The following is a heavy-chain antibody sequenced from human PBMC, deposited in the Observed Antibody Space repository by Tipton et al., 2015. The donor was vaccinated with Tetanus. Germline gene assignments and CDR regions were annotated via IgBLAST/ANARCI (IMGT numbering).Heavy chain of an antibody. CDR1: GFTFSSYA. V-gene: IGHV3-30*03. D-gene: IGHD5-24*01. J-gene: IGHJ5*02. CDR3: VRYNYDEGWFDP. Sequence: SLRLSCAASGFTFSSYAMHWVRQAPGKGLEWVAVISYDGSHKYYADSVKGRFSNSRDNSKNTLYLQMNSLRVDDTAVYYCVRYNYDEGWFDPWGQGTLVTVSS. CDR2: ISYDGSHK.